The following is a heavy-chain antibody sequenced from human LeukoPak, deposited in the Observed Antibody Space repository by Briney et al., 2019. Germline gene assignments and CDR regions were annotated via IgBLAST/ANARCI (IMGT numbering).Heavy chain of an antibody. V-gene: IGHV1-18*01. CDR3: ARGLRIQLRSTYYFDY. Sequence: ASVKVSCKASGYTFTSYGISWVRQAPGQGLEWMGWISAYNGNTNYAQKFQGRVTITADKSTSTAYMELSSLRSEDTAVYYCARGLRIQLRSTYYFDYWGQGTLVTVSS. D-gene: IGHD5-18*01. CDR1: GYTFTSYG. CDR2: ISAYNGNT. J-gene: IGHJ4*02.